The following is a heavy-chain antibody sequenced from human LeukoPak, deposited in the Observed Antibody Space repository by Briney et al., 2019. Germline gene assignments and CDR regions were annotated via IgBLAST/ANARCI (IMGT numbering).Heavy chain of an antibody. Sequence: GRSLRLSFAASGFTFSSWGMHWVRQAPGKGLEWVAVIWYDGSNKYYADSVKGRFTISRDNSKNTLYLQMNSLRAEDTAMYYCAKDVTTGTLALDYWGQGTLVTVSS. D-gene: IGHD1-1*01. CDR3: AKDVTTGTLALDY. CDR2: IWYDGSNK. J-gene: IGHJ4*02. CDR1: GFTFSSWG. V-gene: IGHV3-33*06.